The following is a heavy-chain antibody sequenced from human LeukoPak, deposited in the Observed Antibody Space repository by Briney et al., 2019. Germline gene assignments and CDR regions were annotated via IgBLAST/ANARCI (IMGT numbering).Heavy chain of an antibody. V-gene: IGHV3-48*03. J-gene: IGHJ4*02. CDR1: GFSFSGYE. CDR2: ITRGGSII. Sequence: GGSLRLSCAASGFSFSGYEMNWVRQAPGKGLEWVSYITRGGSIIYYADSVQGRFTISRDNAKNSLYLQMNSLRADDTAIYYCARHGSSGWYKDYWGQGTLVTVSS. CDR3: ARHGSSGWYKDY. D-gene: IGHD6-19*01.